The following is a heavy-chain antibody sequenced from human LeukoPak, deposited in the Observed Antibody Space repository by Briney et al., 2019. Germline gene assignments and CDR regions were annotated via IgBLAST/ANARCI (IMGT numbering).Heavy chain of an antibody. J-gene: IGHJ3*02. CDR3: ASCTIIAAAGAFDI. CDR1: GFTFSDYY. CDR2: ISSSGSTM. V-gene: IGHV3-11*01. D-gene: IGHD6-13*01. Sequence: PGGSLRLSCAASGFTFSDYYMSWIRQAPGKGLEWVSYISSSGSTMYYADSVKGRFTISRDNAKNSLYLQMNSLRAEDTAVYYCASCTIIAAAGAFDIWGQGTMVTVSS.